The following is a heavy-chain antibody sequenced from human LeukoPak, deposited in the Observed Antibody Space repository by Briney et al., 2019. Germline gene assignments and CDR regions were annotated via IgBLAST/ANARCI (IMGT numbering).Heavy chain of an antibody. J-gene: IGHJ4*02. CDR3: ARANFLYCSSSTCLFDY. V-gene: IGHV1-2*02. Sequence: ASVKVSCKASGYTFTDYYMHWVRQAPGQGFEWMGWINPNDGDTNYAQKFQGRVTLTRDTSISTARMEVSRLRSDDTAVYYCARANFLYCSSSTCLFDYWGQGTLVTVSS. D-gene: IGHD2-2*01. CDR2: INPNDGDT. CDR1: GYTFTDYY.